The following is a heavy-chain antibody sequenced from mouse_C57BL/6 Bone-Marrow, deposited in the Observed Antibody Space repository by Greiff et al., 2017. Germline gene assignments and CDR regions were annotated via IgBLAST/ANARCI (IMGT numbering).Heavy chain of an antibody. J-gene: IGHJ3*01. CDR1: GYTFTNYW. CDR3: ARSYYYGWGFAY. CDR2: IYPGGGYT. D-gene: IGHD1-2*01. V-gene: IGHV1-63*01. Sequence: QVQLKESGAELVRPGTSVKMSCKASGYTFTNYWIGWAKQRPGHGLEWIGDIYPGGGYTNYNEKFKGKATLTADKSSSTAYMQFSSLPSEDSAIYYCARSYYYGWGFAYWGQGTLVTVSA.